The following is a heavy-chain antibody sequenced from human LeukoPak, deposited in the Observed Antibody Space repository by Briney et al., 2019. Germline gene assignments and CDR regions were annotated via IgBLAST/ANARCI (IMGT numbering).Heavy chain of an antibody. CDR2: ISYDGGNK. Sequence: PGGSLRLSCAASGFTFSSYGMHWVRQAPGKGLEWVAVISYDGGNKYYADSVKGRFTISRDNSKNTLYLQMNSLRVEDTAVYYCAKDRDISGRWAVPWGQGTLVTVSS. D-gene: IGHD3-22*01. V-gene: IGHV3-30*18. CDR1: GFTFSSYG. CDR3: AKDRDISGRWAVP. J-gene: IGHJ5*02.